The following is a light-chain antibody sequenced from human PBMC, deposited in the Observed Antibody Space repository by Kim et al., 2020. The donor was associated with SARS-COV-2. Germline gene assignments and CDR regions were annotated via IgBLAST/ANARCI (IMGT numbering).Light chain of an antibody. V-gene: IGLV6-57*03. CDR2: EDN. J-gene: IGLJ3*02. Sequence: TVTPSGTRSSGSIAGNYVQWYQQRHGSAPTTVIYEDNQRPSGVPDRFSGSIDSSSNSASLTISGLKTEDEADYYCQSSDTGTLWVFGGGTQLTVL. CDR3: QSSDTGTLWV. CDR1: SGSIAGNY.